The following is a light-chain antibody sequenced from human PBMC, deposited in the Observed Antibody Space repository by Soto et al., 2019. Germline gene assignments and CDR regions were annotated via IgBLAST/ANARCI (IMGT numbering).Light chain of an antibody. CDR2: GAP. Sequence: EIVLTQSPGTLSLSPGERATLSCRASQSVSSAYLAWYQQKPGQAPSLLIYGAPDRETGIPDRFSGSGSETDFTLTISRLEPEHSAVYYCQLYTDSPPLFTFGPGTKVDIK. CDR1: QSVSSAY. CDR3: QLYTDSPPLFT. V-gene: IGKV3-20*01. J-gene: IGKJ3*01.